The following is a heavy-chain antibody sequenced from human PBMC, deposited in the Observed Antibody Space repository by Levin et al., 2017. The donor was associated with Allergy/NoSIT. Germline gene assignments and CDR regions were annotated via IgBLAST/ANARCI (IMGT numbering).Heavy chain of an antibody. CDR3: ASRGDWSNYYMID. J-gene: IGHJ4*02. D-gene: IGHD3-3*01. CDR1: GFTFSNYW. Sequence: GESLKISCAASGFTFSNYWMHWVRQAPGKGLVWVSRINSDGSSTSYADSVRGRFTISRDNAKNTLYLQMNSMRAEDTAVYYWASRGDWSNYYMIDWGQGTLVTVSS. CDR2: INSDGSST. V-gene: IGHV3-74*01.